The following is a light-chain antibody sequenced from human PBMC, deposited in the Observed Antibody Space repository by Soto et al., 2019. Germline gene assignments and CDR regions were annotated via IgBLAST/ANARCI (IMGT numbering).Light chain of an antibody. Sequence: EVVMTQSPATLSASPGERATLSCRASQSVNTNLAWYQKKPGQAPTVLVYAASTMATGIPDRFSGSGSGTDFTLTISSLQPEDFALYYCQEYNDWPRGTFGQGTKVEVK. CDR1: QSVNTN. J-gene: IGKJ1*01. V-gene: IGKV3-15*01. CDR3: QEYNDWPRGT. CDR2: AAS.